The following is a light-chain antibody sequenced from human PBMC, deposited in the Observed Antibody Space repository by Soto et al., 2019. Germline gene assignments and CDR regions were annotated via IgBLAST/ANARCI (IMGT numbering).Light chain of an antibody. Sequence: DIQMTQSPSSLSASVGDRVTITCRASQSISSYLNWYQQRPGKAPKLLIYKASTLKSGAPSRFGGSGSGTEFTLTISSLQPDDFATYYCQHYKSYSEAFGQGTKVDIK. CDR1: QSISSY. V-gene: IGKV1-5*03. CDR2: KAS. CDR3: QHYKSYSEA. J-gene: IGKJ1*01.